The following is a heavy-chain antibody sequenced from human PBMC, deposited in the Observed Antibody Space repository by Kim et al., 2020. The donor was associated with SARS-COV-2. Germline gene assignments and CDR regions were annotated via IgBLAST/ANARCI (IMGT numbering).Heavy chain of an antibody. V-gene: IGHV1-2*06. CDR2: INPNSGGT. CDR3: ARSREIVLYGYEIHGAFDI. D-gene: IGHD5-12*01. CDR1: GYTFTGYY. Sequence: ASVKVSCKASGYTFTGYYMHWVRQAPGQGLVWMGRINPNSGGTNYAQKFQGRVTMTRDTSISTAYMELSRLRSDDTAVYYCARSREIVLYGYEIHGAFDIWGQGTMVTVSP. J-gene: IGHJ3*02.